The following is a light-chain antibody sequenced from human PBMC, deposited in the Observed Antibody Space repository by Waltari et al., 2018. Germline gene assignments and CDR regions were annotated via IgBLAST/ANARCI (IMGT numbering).Light chain of an antibody. CDR2: LNSDGNH. Sequence: QLVLTQSPSASASLGASVTLTCTLSSGHSNYAIASHQQQPEKGPRYLMKLNSDGNHNKGDGIPDRFSGSSSGAERYLTISSLQSEDEADYYCQTWGTGIRVFGGGTKLTVL. V-gene: IGLV4-69*01. CDR1: SGHSNYA. CDR3: QTWGTGIRV. J-gene: IGLJ3*02.